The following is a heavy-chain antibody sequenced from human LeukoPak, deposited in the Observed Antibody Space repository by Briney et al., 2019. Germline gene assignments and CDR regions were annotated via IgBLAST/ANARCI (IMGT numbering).Heavy chain of an antibody. CDR2: ISYDGSNK. CDR1: GFTFSSYA. Sequence: PGGSLRLSCAASGFTFSSYAMHWVRQAPGKGLEWVAVISYDGSNKYYADSVKGRFTISRDNSKNTLYLQMNSLRAEDTAVYYCARRVGATPPDYWGQGTLVTVSS. D-gene: IGHD1-26*01. V-gene: IGHV3-30-3*01. J-gene: IGHJ4*02. CDR3: ARRVGATPPDY.